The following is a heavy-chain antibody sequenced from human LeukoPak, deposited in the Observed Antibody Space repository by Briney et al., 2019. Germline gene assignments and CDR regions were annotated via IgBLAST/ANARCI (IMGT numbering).Heavy chain of an antibody. D-gene: IGHD3-22*01. Sequence: SETLSLTCTVSGYSISSGYYWGWIRQPPGKGLEWIGSIYHSGSTYYNPSLKSRVTISVDTSKNQFSLKLSSVTAADTAVYYCAKAYYYDSSGYYFDAFDIWGQGTMVTVSS. CDR2: IYHSGST. J-gene: IGHJ3*02. CDR3: AKAYYYDSSGYYFDAFDI. CDR1: GYSISSGYY. V-gene: IGHV4-38-2*02.